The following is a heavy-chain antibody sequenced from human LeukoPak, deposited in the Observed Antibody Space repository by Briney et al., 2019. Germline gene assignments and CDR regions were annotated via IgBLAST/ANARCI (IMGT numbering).Heavy chain of an antibody. CDR1: GYTFTSYG. D-gene: IGHD5-18*01. Sequence: ASVKVSCKASGYTFTSYGISWVRQAPGQGVEGMGWISAYNGNTNYAQKLQGRVTMTTDTSTSTAYMELRSLRSDDTAVYYCARDFGSYGFPAPDYWGQGTLVTVSS. CDR3: ARDFGSYGFPAPDY. J-gene: IGHJ4*02. V-gene: IGHV1-18*01. CDR2: ISAYNGNT.